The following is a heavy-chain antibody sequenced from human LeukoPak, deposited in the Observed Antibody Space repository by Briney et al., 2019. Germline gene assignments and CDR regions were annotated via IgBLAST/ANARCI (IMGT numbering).Heavy chain of an antibody. CDR3: ARQLGSYCSGGSCYSGNWFDP. CDR2: IYTSGST. J-gene: IGHJ5*02. V-gene: IGHV4-61*02. D-gene: IGHD2-15*01. CDR1: GGSISSGSYY. Sequence: SETLSLTCTVSGGSISSGSYYWSWIRQPAGKGLEWIGRIYTSGSTNYNPSLNSRVTISVDTSNNQFSLKLSSVTAADTAVYYCARQLGSYCSGGSCYSGNWFDPWGQGTLVTVSS.